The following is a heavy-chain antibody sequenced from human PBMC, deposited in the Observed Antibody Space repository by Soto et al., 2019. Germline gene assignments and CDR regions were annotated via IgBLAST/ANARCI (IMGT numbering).Heavy chain of an antibody. V-gene: IGHV4-59*01. CDR1: GGSISSYY. CDR2: IYYSGST. Sequence: SETLSLTCTVSGGSISSYYWSWIRQPPGKGLEWIGYIYYSGSTNYNPSLKSRVTISVDTSKNQFSLKLSSVTAADTAVYYCARAYFWSGTGAIRFDPWGQGTLVTVSS. J-gene: IGHJ5*02. D-gene: IGHD3-3*01. CDR3: ARAYFWSGTGAIRFDP.